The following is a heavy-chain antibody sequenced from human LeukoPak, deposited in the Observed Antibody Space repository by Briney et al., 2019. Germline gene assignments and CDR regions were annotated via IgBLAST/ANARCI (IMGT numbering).Heavy chain of an antibody. CDR1: GFTFSSYW. CDR2: IKQDGSEK. V-gene: IGHV3-7*01. J-gene: IGHJ4*02. D-gene: IGHD6-6*01. Sequence: QPGGSLRLSCAASGFTFSSYWMSWVRQAPGKGLEWAANIKQDGSEKYYVDSVEGRFTISRDNAKNSLYLQMNSLRAEDTAVYYCARDFSPLVQGRFDYWGQGTLVTVSS. CDR3: ARDFSPLVQGRFDY.